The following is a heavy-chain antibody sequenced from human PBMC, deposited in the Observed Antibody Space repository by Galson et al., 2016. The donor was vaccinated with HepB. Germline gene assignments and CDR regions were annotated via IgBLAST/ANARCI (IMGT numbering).Heavy chain of an antibody. CDR3: TKEGDGSGSFFDY. J-gene: IGHJ4*02. D-gene: IGHD3-10*01. V-gene: IGHV3-43*01. CDR2: ISWDGDIT. Sequence: SLRLSCAASGLTFEDYSMHWVRQAPGKGLEWISLISWDGDITYYAESVEGRFTVSRDNSKSSLYLQLNDLRTDDTALYYCTKEGDGSGSFFDYWGQGTLVTVSS. CDR1: GLTFEDYS.